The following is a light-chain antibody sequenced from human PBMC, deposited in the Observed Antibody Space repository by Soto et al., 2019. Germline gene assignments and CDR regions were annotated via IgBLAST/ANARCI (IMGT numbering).Light chain of an antibody. J-gene: IGKJ2*01. CDR1: QSISSW. CDR3: QQYNSLST. Sequence: DIQMTQSPSTLSASVGDRVTITCRASQSISSWWAWYQQKPGKAPKLLIYKASSLESGVPSRFSGSGSGTEFTLTITSLPPDGFATYYCQQYNSLSTFGQGTKLEIK. CDR2: KAS. V-gene: IGKV1-5*03.